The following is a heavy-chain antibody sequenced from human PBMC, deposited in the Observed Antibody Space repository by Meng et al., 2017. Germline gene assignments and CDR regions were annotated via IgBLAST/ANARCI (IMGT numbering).Heavy chain of an antibody. CDR2: ISYDGSNK. CDR1: GFTFSNYA. J-gene: IGHJ4*01. V-gene: IGHV3-30*04. Sequence: GESLKISCAASGFTFSNYAMHWVRQAPGKGLEWVAVISYDGSNKYYADSVKGRFTISRDNSKNTLYLQMNSLRAEDTAVYYCARDLSNFKWELLSPLDYWGHGTLVTVSS. CDR3: ARDLSNFKWELLSPLDY. D-gene: IGHD1-26*01.